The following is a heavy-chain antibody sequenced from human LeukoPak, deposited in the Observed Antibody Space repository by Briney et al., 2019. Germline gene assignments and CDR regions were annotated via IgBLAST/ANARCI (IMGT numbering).Heavy chain of an antibody. CDR1: GFTFSSYG. CDR2: IWYDGSNK. Sequence: PGGSLRLSCAASGFTFSSYGMHWVRQAPGKGLEWVAVIWYDGSNKYYADSVKGRFTISRDNSKNTLYLQMNSLRAEDMAVYYCTRDRDGMDVWGQGTTVTVSS. V-gene: IGHV3-33*01. CDR3: TRDRDGMDV. J-gene: IGHJ6*02.